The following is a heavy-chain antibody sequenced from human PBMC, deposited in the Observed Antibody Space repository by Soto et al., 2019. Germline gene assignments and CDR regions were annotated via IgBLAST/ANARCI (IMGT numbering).Heavy chain of an antibody. J-gene: IGHJ6*04. CDR1: GFTFNYYD. CDR2: ISSTGVTT. D-gene: IGHD2-2*01. Sequence: EVQLLETGGGLAQPGVSLILSCVASGFTFNYYDMSWVRQAPGKGLEWVSTISSTGVTTYYADSVKGRFTISRVNFKNTLWLQMNSLRAEDTAVYYCADPVPVATYYDYYNMDVWGKGTTVTVSS. V-gene: IGHV3-23*01. CDR3: ADPVPVATYYDYYNMDV.